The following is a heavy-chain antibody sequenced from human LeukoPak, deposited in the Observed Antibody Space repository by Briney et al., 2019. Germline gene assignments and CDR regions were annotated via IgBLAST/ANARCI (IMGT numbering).Heavy chain of an antibody. V-gene: IGHV1-3*03. Sequence: RASVKVSCKGSGYSFTSCAMHWVRQPPGQRLEWMGWINAGNGNTKYSQEFQGRVTITRDTSASTAYMELSSRRPEEMAVYYCARALYGDYFPYFDYWGQGTPVTVSS. CDR3: ARALYGDYFPYFDY. CDR2: INAGNGNT. CDR1: GYSFTSCA. D-gene: IGHD4-17*01. J-gene: IGHJ4*02.